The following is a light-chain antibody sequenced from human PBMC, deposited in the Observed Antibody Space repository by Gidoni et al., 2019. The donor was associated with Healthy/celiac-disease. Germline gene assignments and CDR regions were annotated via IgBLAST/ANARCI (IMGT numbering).Light chain of an antibody. CDR1: QSVSSSY. CDR3: QQYGSSLPT. V-gene: IGKV3-20*01. Sequence: ELVLTQSPGTLSLSPGERATLSCRASQSVSSSYLAWYQQKPGQAPRLLIYGASSRATGLPDRFSGSGSGTDFTLTISRLEPEDFAVYYCQQYGSSLPTFGQGTKVEIK. J-gene: IGKJ1*01. CDR2: GAS.